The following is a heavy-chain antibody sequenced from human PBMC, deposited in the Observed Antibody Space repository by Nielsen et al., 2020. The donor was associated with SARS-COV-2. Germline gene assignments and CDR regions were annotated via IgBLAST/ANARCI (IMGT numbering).Heavy chain of an antibody. Sequence: GESLKISCAASGFTFKSYTMNWVRQAPGKGPEWVSSISSSSTYIYYTDSVKGRFTISRDNSKNTVYLQMNSLRAEDTALYHCTKGGWLNDWGQGTPVTVSS. CDR1: GFTFKSYT. V-gene: IGHV3-21*04. D-gene: IGHD5-24*01. CDR2: ISSSSTYI. CDR3: TKGGWLND. J-gene: IGHJ4*02.